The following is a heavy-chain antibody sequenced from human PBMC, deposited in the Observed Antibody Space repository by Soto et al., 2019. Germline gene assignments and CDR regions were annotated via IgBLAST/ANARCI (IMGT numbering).Heavy chain of an antibody. V-gene: IGHV4-30-2*01. J-gene: IGHJ6*02. CDR2: SYHSGST. CDR1: GGSISSGGYF. CDR3: ARGDAGYYGMDV. Sequence: PSDTLSLTCSVSGGSISSGGYFWNWIRQPPGKGLEWIGYSYHSGSTYYNPPLKSRVIISVDRSNNQFSLKLTSVTAADTAVYYCARGDAGYYGMDVWGQGTTVTVSS.